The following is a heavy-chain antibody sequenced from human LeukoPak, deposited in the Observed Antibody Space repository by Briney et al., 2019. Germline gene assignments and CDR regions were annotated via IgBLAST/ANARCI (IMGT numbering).Heavy chain of an antibody. CDR1: GGTFSSYA. Sequence: SVKVSCQASGGTFSSYAISWVRQAPGQGLEWMGGIIPIFGTANYAQKFQGRVTITADESTSTAYMELSSLRSEDTAVYYCARSGGGQYSSGWSGGYFDYWGQGTLVTVSS. D-gene: IGHD6-19*01. J-gene: IGHJ4*02. CDR2: IIPIFGTA. V-gene: IGHV1-69*01. CDR3: ARSGGGQYSSGWSGGYFDY.